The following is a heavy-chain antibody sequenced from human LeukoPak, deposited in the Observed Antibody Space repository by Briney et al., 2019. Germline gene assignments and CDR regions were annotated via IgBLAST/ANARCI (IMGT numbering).Heavy chain of an antibody. Sequence: SETLSLTCTVSGDSINSGRYYWSWIRQPAGKGLEWIGRIYISGSTNYNPSLKSRVTISIDTSKNQFSLKLRFVTAADTAVYYCARVRCSGGSCPYYYYYYMDVWGKGTTVTVSS. J-gene: IGHJ6*03. CDR1: GDSINSGRYY. V-gene: IGHV4-61*02. D-gene: IGHD2-15*01. CDR2: IYISGST. CDR3: ARVRCSGGSCPYYYYYYMDV.